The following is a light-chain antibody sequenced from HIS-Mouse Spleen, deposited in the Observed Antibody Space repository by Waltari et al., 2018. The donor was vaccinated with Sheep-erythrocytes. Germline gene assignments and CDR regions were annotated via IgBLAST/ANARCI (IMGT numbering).Light chain of an antibody. CDR1: SSEVGGYHY. CDR2: DVS. CDR3: CSYAGSYNHV. V-gene: IGLV2-11*01. J-gene: IGLJ1*01. Sequence: QSALTQPRSVSGSPGQSVTISCPGTSSEVGGYHYLSWYQQHPGKAPKLMIYDVSKRPSGVPDRFSGSKSGNTASLTISGLQAEDEADYYCCSYAGSYNHVFATGTKVTVL.